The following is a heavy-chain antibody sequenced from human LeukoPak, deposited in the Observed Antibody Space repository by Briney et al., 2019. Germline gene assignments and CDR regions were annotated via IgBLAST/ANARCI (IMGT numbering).Heavy chain of an antibody. J-gene: IGHJ4*02. D-gene: IGHD6-13*01. CDR2: IKQDGSEK. Sequence: GGSLRLSCAAAGFTFSSYWMGWVRQAPGEGLEWVANIKQDGSEKYYVDSVKGRFTISRANAKNSLYLQMNSLRAEDTAVYYCARSGIAAAGGDFDYWGQGTLVTVSS. CDR1: GFTFSSYW. CDR3: ARSGIAAAGGDFDY. V-gene: IGHV3-7*03.